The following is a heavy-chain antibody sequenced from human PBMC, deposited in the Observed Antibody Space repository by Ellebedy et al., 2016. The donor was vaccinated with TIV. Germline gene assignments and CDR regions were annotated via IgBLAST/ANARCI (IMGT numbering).Heavy chain of an antibody. CDR3: ARGRRYSDSSGYYLDY. CDR2: IYTSGST. J-gene: IGHJ4*02. D-gene: IGHD3-22*01. V-gene: IGHV4-4*07. CDR1: GGSISSYY. Sequence: SETLSLXXTVSGGSISSYYWSWIRQPAGKGLEWIGRIYTSGSTNYNPSLKSRVTMSVDTSKNQFSLKLSSVTAADMAVYFCARGRRYSDSSGYYLDYWGQGTLVTVSS.